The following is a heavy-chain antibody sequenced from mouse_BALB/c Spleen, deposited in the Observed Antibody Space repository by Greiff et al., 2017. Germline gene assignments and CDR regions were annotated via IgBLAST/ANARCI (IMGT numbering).Heavy chain of an antibody. CDR3: ARRWLAY. Sequence: QVQLKESGAELMKPGASVKISCKATGYTFSSYWIEWVKQRPGHGLEWIGEILPGSGSTNYNEKFKGKATFTADTSSNTAYMQLSSLTSEDSAVYYCARRWLAYWGQGTLVTVSA. CDR2: ILPGSGST. V-gene: IGHV1-9*01. CDR1: GYTFSSYW. J-gene: IGHJ3*01.